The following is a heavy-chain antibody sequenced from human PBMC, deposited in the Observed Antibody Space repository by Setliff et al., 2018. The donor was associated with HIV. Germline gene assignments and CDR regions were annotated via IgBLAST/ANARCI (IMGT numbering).Heavy chain of an antibody. CDR3: ARGLSFYDPGGFDY. J-gene: IGHJ4*02. CDR1: GGSISSYY. CDR2: IYTSGST. D-gene: IGHD3-22*01. V-gene: IGHV4-4*09. Sequence: KSSETLSLTCTVSGGSISSYYWSWIRQPPGKGLEWIGYIYTSGSTNYNPSLKSRVTISVDTSKNQFSLKLSSMTAADTAVYYCARGLSFYDPGGFDYWGQGTLVTVSS.